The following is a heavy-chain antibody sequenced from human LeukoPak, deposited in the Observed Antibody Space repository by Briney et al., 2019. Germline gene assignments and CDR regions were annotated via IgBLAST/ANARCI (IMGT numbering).Heavy chain of an antibody. J-gene: IGHJ6*02. CDR1: GFTFSSYA. CDR2: ISGSGGST. CDR3: AKAVYYYDSSGYSYYYYGMDV. Sequence: PGGSLRLSCAASGFTFSSYAMSWVRQAPGKGLEWVSAISGSGGSTYYADSVKGRFTISRDNSKNTLYLQMNSLRAEDTAVYYCAKAVYYYDSSGYSYYYYGMDVWGQGTTVTVSS. D-gene: IGHD3-22*01. V-gene: IGHV3-23*01.